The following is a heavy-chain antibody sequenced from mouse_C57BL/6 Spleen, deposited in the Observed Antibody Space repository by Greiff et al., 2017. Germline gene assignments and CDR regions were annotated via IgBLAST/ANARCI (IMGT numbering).Heavy chain of an antibody. D-gene: IGHD2-12*01. CDR3: ARSSYSRVYFDY. CDR1: GFTFTDYY. CDR2: IRNKANGYTT. J-gene: IGHJ2*01. Sequence: EVQLQESGGGLVQPGGSLSLSCAASGFTFTDYYMSWVRQPPGKALEWLGFIRNKANGYTTEYSASVKGRFTISRDNSQSILYLQMNALRAEDSATYYCARSSYSRVYFDYWGQGTTLTVSS. V-gene: IGHV7-3*01.